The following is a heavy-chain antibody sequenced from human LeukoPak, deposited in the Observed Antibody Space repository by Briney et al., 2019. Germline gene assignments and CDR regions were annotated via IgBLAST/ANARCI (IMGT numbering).Heavy chain of an antibody. CDR2: INPNSGGT. D-gene: IGHD1-26*01. CDR1: GYTFTGYY. CDR3: ARFGQGSYYYYYMDV. J-gene: IGHJ6*03. Sequence: EASVKVSCKASGYTFTGYYMHWVRQAPGQGLEWMGRINPNSGGTNYAQKFQGRVTMTRDTSISTAYMELSRLRSDDTAVYYCARFGQGSYYYYYMDVWGKGTTVTVSS. V-gene: IGHV1-2*06.